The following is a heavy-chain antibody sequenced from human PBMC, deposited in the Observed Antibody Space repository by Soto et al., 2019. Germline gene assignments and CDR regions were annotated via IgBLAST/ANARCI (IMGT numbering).Heavy chain of an antibody. V-gene: IGHV1-18*04. CDR3: TRAGASDWNYVSTSS. CDR2: ISAKSGNT. D-gene: IGHD1-7*01. J-gene: IGHJ4*02. Sequence: QLVQSGAEVKKPGASVKVSCKASGYTFTTSGFNWVRQAPGQGLEWRGWISAKSGNTNYAQKLQGRVTMTTDTSTITVYMELKSLTSADTAIYYCTRAGASDWNYVSTSSWGQGTLVTVSS. CDR1: GYTFTTSG.